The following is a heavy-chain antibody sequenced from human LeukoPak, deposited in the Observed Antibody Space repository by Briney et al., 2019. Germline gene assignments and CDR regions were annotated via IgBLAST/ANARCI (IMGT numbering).Heavy chain of an antibody. D-gene: IGHD5-24*01. V-gene: IGHV3-7*01. Sequence: PGGSLRLSCAASGFTFSHYWMSWVRQAPGKGLEWVANIKPDGSDKYYIDSVKGQFTISRDNPKNTLYLQMDSLRAEDTAVYYCAREEMWAFDMWGQGTMVTVSS. J-gene: IGHJ3*02. CDR1: GFTFSHYW. CDR3: AREEMWAFDM. CDR2: IKPDGSDK.